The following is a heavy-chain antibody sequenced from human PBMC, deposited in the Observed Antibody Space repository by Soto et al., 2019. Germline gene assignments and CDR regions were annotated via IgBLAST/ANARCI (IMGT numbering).Heavy chain of an antibody. J-gene: IGHJ4*02. CDR2: IWHDGSYK. CDR3: ARAVGPFDY. D-gene: IGHD1-26*01. CDR1: GFTFSTYG. Sequence: QVQLVESGGGVVQPGRSLRLSCAASGFTFSTYGIHWVRQAPGKGLEWVAVIWHDGSYKYYADSVKGRFTISRDNSKNTLYLQMNSLRAGDTAVYYCARAVGPFDYWGQGTLVTVS. V-gene: IGHV3-33*01.